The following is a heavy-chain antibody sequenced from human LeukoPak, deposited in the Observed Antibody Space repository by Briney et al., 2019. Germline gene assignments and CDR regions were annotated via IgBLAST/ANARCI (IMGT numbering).Heavy chain of an antibody. D-gene: IGHD1-26*01. CDR1: GGSISSSNW. J-gene: IGHJ6*02. CDR2: IYHSGST. V-gene: IGHV4-4*02. Sequence: SETLSLTCAVSGGSISSSNWWSWVRQPPGKGLEWIGEIYHSGSTNYNPSLKSRVTISVDKSKNQFSLKLSSVTAADTAVYYCARDGSGSYHGMDVWGQGTTVTVSS. CDR3: ARDGSGSYHGMDV.